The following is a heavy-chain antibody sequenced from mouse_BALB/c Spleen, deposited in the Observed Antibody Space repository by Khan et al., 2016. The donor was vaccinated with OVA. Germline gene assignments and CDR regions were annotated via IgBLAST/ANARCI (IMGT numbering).Heavy chain of an antibody. V-gene: IGHV5-9-3*01. CDR2: INSAGDYI. Sequence: EVELVESGGELVKPGGSLKLSCSVSGFTFSTFAMSWVRQTPEKRLEWVATINSAGDYIFYPDSVKGRFTISRDNAKNTLYLQMSSLSTDDTAMYYCARHNYGPFAYSGQVTLVTVSA. J-gene: IGHJ3*01. CDR3: ARHNYGPFAY. D-gene: IGHD1-1*01. CDR1: GFTFSTFA.